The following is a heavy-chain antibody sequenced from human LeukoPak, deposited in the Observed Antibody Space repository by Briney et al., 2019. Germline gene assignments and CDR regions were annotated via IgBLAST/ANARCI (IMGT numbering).Heavy chain of an antibody. CDR1: GFTFSSYS. D-gene: IGHD2/OR15-2a*01. V-gene: IGHV3-21*01. Sequence: GGSLRLSCAASGFTFSSYSMNWVRQAPGKGLEWVSSISSSSSYIYYADSVKGRFTISRDNAKNPLYLQMNSLRAEDTAVYYCARDSEYTAFDIWGQGTMVTVSS. J-gene: IGHJ3*02. CDR3: ARDSEYTAFDI. CDR2: ISSSSSYI.